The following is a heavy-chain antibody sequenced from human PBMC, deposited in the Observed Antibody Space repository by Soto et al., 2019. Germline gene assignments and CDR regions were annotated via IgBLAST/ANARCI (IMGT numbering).Heavy chain of an antibody. CDR3: AKEEYSFGHYFDY. CDR1: GFTFSNFG. CDR2: VWYDGSKK. D-gene: IGHD6-6*01. V-gene: IGHV3-33*06. J-gene: IGHJ4*02. Sequence: GWLGRAGSASGFTFSNFGMHWVRKAPGKGLEWVAIVWYDGSKKYYADSVKGRFTISRDNSKKTLYLQMDSLRAEDTAVYYCAKEEYSFGHYFDYWGQGTPVTVYS.